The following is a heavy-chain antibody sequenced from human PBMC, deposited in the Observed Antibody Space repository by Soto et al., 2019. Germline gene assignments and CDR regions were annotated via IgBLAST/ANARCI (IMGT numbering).Heavy chain of an antibody. V-gene: IGHV1-69*13. CDR3: ARVPMYYYGSGSYYPPRGYYYGMDV. CDR2: IIPIFGTA. Sequence: GASVKVSCKASGGTFSSYAISWVRQAPGQGLEWMGGIIPIFGTANCAQKFQGRVTITADESTSTAYMELSSLRSEDTVVYYCARVPMYYYGSGSYYPPRGYYYGMDVWGQVTTVTVSS. D-gene: IGHD3-10*01. CDR1: GGTFSSYA. J-gene: IGHJ6*02.